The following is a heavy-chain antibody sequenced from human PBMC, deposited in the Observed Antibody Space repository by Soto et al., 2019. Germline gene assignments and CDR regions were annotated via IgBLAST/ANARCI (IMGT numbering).Heavy chain of an antibody. CDR2: ISAYSGNT. CDR3: ARDSADRYFDWLRFDP. Sequence: GASVKVSCKASGYTFTSYGISWVRQAPGQGLEWMGWISAYSGNTNYAQKLQGRVTMTTDTSTSTAYMELRSLRSDDTAVYYCARDSADRYFDWLRFDPWGQGTLVTVSS. CDR1: GYTFTSYG. D-gene: IGHD3-9*01. V-gene: IGHV1-18*04. J-gene: IGHJ5*02.